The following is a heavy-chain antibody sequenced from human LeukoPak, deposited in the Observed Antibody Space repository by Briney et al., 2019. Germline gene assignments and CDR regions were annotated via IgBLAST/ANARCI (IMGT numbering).Heavy chain of an antibody. V-gene: IGHV3-30*02. D-gene: IGHD1-26*01. J-gene: IGHJ3*02. CDR1: RFIFSSYG. CDR3: ASGVGATQEKAFDI. CDR2: IRYDGSSK. Sequence: EPGGSLRLSCAASRFIFSSYGMHWVRQSPGKGLEWVAFIRYDGSSKYYADSVKGRFTISRDNSKNTLYLQMNSLRAEDTAVYYCASGVGATQEKAFDIWGQGTMVTVSS.